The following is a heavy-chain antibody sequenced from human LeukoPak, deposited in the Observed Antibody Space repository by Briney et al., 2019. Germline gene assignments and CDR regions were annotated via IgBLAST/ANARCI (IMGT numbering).Heavy chain of an antibody. J-gene: IGHJ4*02. D-gene: IGHD2-2*01. CDR3: ARDGDHCSSTSCVGY. CDR2: ISYDGSNK. V-gene: IGHV3-30-3*01. Sequence: GGSLRLSCAASGFTFSSYAMHWVRQAPGKGLEWVAVISYDGSNKYYADSVKGRFTISRDNSKNTLYLQMNSLRAEDTAVYYCARDGDHCSSTSCVGYWGQGTLVTVSS. CDR1: GFTFSSYA.